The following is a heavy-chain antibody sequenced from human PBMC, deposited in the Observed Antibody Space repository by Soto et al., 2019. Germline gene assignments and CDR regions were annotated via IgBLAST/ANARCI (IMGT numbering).Heavy chain of an antibody. J-gene: IGHJ4*02. V-gene: IGHV4-34*01. Sequence: QVQLQQWGAGLLKPSETLSLTCAVYGGSFSGYYWSWIRQPPGKGLEWIGEINHSGSTNYNPSLKSRVTISVDTSQIQFSRKLSSVTAADTAVYYCARGDYRDIVVVPAAPKSDYWGQGTLVTVSS. CDR1: GGSFSGYY. CDR2: INHSGST. D-gene: IGHD2-2*01. CDR3: ARGDYRDIVVVPAAPKSDY.